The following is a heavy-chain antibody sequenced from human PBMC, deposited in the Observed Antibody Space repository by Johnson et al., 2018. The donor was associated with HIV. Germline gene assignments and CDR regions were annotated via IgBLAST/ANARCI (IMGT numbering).Heavy chain of an antibody. V-gene: IGHV3-15*01. D-gene: IGHD6-13*01. J-gene: IGHJ3*02. Sequence: VQLVESGGGFVQPGGSLRLSCAASGFTFSNAWMSWVRQAPGKGLEWVGRIKRKTDGGTTDYAAPVKGRFTISSDDSKNTLYLQLNRLKTEDTSVYYCTTDLAAVGSGAFDIWGQGTMVTVSS. CDR2: IKRKTDGGTT. CDR3: TTDLAAVGSGAFDI. CDR1: GFTFSNAW.